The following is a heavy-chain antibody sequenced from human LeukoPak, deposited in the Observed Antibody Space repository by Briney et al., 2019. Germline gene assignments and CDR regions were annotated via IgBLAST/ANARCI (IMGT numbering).Heavy chain of an antibody. J-gene: IGHJ4*02. CDR3: AREHHSGSNYYFDY. CDR1: GYSISSGYY. V-gene: IGHV4-38-2*02. CDR2: IYHSGST. D-gene: IGHD3-10*01. Sequence: SETLSLTCTVSGYSISSGYYWGWIRQPPGKGLEWIGSIYHSGSTYYNPSLKSRVTISVDTSKNQFSLKLSSVTAADTAVYYCAREHHSGSNYYFDYWGQGTLVTVSS.